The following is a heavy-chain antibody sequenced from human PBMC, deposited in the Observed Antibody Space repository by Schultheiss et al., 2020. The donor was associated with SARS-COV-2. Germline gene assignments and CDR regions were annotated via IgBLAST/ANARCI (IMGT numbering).Heavy chain of an antibody. CDR3: AREYYYGSVTSGFDY. V-gene: IGHV3-23*01. CDR1: GFTFNNYA. CDR2: VTGNGGST. D-gene: IGHD3-10*01. Sequence: GESLKISCAASGFTFNNYAMAWVRQAPGKGLQWVSAVTGNGGSTFYADSVQGRFTVSRDNSKNTLYLQMNSLRAEDTAVYYCAREYYYGSVTSGFDYWGQGTLVTVSS. J-gene: IGHJ4*02.